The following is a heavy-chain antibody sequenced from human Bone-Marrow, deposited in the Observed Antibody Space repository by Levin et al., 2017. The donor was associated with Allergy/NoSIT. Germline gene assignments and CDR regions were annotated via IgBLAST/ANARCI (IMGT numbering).Heavy chain of an antibody. CDR3: ARLAFCGEHCYLFFDS. Sequence: SETLSLTCSVSGASISSNSYSWAWVRQPPGKGLEWIGTIDYSRTTHYNPSLKSRVLMTVDRSKSQFSVSLTSVTAADTAVYFCARLAFCGEHCYLFFDSWGQGILATVSS. CDR1: GASISSNSYS. J-gene: IGHJ4*02. D-gene: IGHD2-21*02. V-gene: IGHV4-39*01. CDR2: IDYSRTT.